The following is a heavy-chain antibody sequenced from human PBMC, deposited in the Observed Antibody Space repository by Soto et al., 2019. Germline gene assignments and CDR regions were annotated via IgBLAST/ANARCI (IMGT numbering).Heavy chain of an antibody. V-gene: IGHV4-59*01. CDR2: ICYSGST. CDR3: ARDKDSSSSVAFDI. D-gene: IGHD6-6*01. CDR1: GGSIRSYC. J-gene: IGHJ3*02. Sequence: SETLSLTCTVSGGSIRSYCWTWIRQPPGKGLEWIGYICYSGSTNYNPSLKSRVTISVDTSKNQFSLKLSSVTAADTAVYYCARDKDSSSSVAFDIWGQGTMVTVSS.